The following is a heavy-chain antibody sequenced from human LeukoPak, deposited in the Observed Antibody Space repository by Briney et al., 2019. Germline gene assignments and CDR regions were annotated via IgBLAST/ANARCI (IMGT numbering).Heavy chain of an antibody. CDR2: IYHSGST. V-gene: IGHV4-38-2*02. J-gene: IGHJ4*02. D-gene: IGHD2-21*02. CDR3: ARRGVNCGGDCYFDY. Sequence: SETLSLTCNVSGYSISSGYYWGWIRQPPGKGLEWIGSIYHSGSTYYNPSLKSRVTISVDTSKNQFSLKLSSVTAADTAVYYCARRGVNCGGDCYFDYWGQGTLVTVSS. CDR1: GYSISSGYY.